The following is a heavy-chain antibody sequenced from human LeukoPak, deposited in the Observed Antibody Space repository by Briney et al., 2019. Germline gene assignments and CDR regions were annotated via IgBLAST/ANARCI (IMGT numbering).Heavy chain of an antibody. CDR1: GYTFTSYY. D-gene: IGHD5-24*01. CDR3: ARGYMGYNTKYYFDY. J-gene: IGHJ4*02. CDR2: INPSGGST. Sequence: ASVKVSCKASGYTFTSYYMHWVRQAPGQGLEWMGIINPSGGSTSYAQKFQGRVTMTRDTPTSTVYMELSSLRSEDTAVYYCARGYMGYNTKYYFDYWGQGTLVTVSS. V-gene: IGHV1-46*01.